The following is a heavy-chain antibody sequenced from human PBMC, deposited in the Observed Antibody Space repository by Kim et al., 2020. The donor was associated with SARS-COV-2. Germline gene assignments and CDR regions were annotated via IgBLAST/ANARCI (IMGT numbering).Heavy chain of an antibody. J-gene: IGHJ4*02. D-gene: IGHD5-12*01. CDR1: GGSFSGYY. CDR2: INHSGST. CDR3: ARGGWWLRHRRFDY. Sequence: SETLSLTCAVYGGSFSGYYWSWIRQPPGKGLEWIGEINHSGSTNYNPSLKSRVTISVDTSKNQFSLKLSSVTAADTAVYYCARGGWWLRHRRFDYWGQGTLVTVSS. V-gene: IGHV4-34*01.